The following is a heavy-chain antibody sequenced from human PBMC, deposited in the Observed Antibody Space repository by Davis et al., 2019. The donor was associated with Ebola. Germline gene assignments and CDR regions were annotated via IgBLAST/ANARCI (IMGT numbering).Heavy chain of an antibody. J-gene: IGHJ6*02. Sequence: LSLTCAVYGGSFSGYYWTWVRQAPGRGLEWVSTTNYYGEDYADSVKGRFTISRDNSKNTLYLQMNSLRAEDTAVYYCAKDLSFDFWSGYYYYGVDVWGQGTTVTVSS. CDR1: GGSFSGYY. D-gene: IGHD3-3*01. CDR2: TNYYGE. CDR3: AKDLSFDFWSGYYYYGVDV. V-gene: IGHV3-23*01.